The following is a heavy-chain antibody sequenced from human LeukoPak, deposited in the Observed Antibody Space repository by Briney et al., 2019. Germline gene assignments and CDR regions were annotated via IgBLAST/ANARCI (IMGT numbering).Heavy chain of an antibody. CDR1: GGTFSSYA. CDR3: ARDFPDSEGYCSGP. V-gene: IGHV1-18*01. Sequence: ASVKVSCKASGGTFSSYAISWVRQAPGQGLEWMGWISAYNGNTNYAQKLQGRVTMTTDTSTSTAYMELRSLRSDDTAVYYCARDFPDSEGYCSGPWGQGTLVTVSS. J-gene: IGHJ5*02. D-gene: IGHD2-15*01. CDR2: ISAYNGNT.